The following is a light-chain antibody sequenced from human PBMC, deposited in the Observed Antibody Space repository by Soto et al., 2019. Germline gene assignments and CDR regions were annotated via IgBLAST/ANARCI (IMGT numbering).Light chain of an antibody. CDR1: QTISTF. Sequence: DIQMTQSPSSLSASVGDRVIITCRASQTISTFLNWYQQKPGEAPRVLIYDASTLQTGVPSRFSGSGYGTDFTLTISSLQSEGFASYYCQQSYNTLTWTFCQGTKVDIK. V-gene: IGKV1-39*01. CDR3: QQSYNTLTWT. J-gene: IGKJ1*01. CDR2: DAS.